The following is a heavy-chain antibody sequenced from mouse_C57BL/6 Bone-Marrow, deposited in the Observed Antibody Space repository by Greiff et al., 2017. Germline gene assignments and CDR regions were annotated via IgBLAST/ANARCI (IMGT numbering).Heavy chain of an antibody. CDR1: GFNLKDYY. Sequence: VQLQQSGAELVRPGASVKLSCTAPGFNLKDYYMHWVKQRPEQGLEWVGRIDSEDGDTEYAPKFQGKATMTTDTSSNTAYRQLSSLTTEDSAVYCCTPSPYWGQGTLVTVSA. CDR3: TPSPY. CDR2: IDSEDGDT. J-gene: IGHJ3*01. V-gene: IGHV14-1*01.